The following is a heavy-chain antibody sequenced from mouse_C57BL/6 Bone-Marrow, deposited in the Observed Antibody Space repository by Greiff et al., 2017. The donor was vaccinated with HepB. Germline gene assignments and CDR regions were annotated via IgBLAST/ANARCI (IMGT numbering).Heavy chain of an antibody. CDR1: GFTFSSYA. Sequence: EVMLVESGEGLVKPGGSLKLSCAASGFTFSSYAMSWVRQTPEKRLEWVAYISSGGGYIYYADTVKGRFTISRDNARNTLYLQMSSLKSEDTAMYYCTREKGNWRAMDYWGQGTSVTVSS. CDR3: TREKGNWRAMDY. D-gene: IGHD2-1*01. V-gene: IGHV5-9-1*02. CDR2: ISSGGGYI. J-gene: IGHJ4*01.